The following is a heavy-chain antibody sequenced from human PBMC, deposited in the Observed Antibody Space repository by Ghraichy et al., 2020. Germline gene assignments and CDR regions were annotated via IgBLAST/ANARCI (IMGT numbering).Heavy chain of an antibody. Sequence: GGSLRLSCAASGVSVSSNQMAWVRQAPGKGLEWVSILYSDGSGFYADTVRGRFTISRDESKNTLYLQMNSLRAEGTAVYYCARDRRYCGNNCYLYYYYGRAPWGRGTTVTVSS. CDR2: LYSDGSG. CDR3: ARDRRYCGNNCYLYYYYGRAP. V-gene: IGHV3-53*01. J-gene: IGHJ6*02. D-gene: IGHD2-21*01. CDR1: GVSVSSNQ.